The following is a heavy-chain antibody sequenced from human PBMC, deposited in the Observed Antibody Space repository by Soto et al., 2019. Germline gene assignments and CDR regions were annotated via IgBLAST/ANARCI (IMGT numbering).Heavy chain of an antibody. CDR3: ARIIQLWSHSEYYFDY. Sequence: GGSLRLSCAASGFTFSDYYMSWIRQAPGKGLEWVSYISSSGSTIYCADSVKGRFTISRDNAKNSLYLQMNSLRAEDTAVYYCARIIQLWSHSEYYFDYWGQGTLVTVSS. CDR1: GFTFSDYY. D-gene: IGHD5-18*01. V-gene: IGHV3-11*01. CDR2: ISSSGSTI. J-gene: IGHJ4*02.